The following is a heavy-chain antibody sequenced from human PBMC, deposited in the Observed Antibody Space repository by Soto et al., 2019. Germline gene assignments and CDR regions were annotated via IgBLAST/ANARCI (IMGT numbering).Heavy chain of an antibody. Sequence: ASVKVSCKASGGTFSSSAISWVRQAPGQGLEWMGGIIPIFGTANYAQKFQGRVTITADESTSTAYMELSSLRSEDTAVYYCARVSAKTMDVVPAAIQEFSWFDPWGQGTLVTVSS. CDR3: ARVSAKTMDVVPAAIQEFSWFDP. CDR2: IIPIFGTA. J-gene: IGHJ5*02. CDR1: GGTFSSSA. V-gene: IGHV1-69*13. D-gene: IGHD2-2*02.